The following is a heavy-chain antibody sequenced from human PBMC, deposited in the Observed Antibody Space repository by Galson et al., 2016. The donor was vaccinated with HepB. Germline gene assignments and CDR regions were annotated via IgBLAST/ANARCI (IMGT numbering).Heavy chain of an antibody. Sequence: SLRLSCAVSGFIFSNAWMTWVRQAPGKGLEWVGRIKRKSDGGTTDYAAAVKGRLIISSDDSTDTLYLQMNSLKTEDTGVYYCSTGVYVTGTNDCWGQGTLVTVSS. CDR3: STGVYVTGTNDC. V-gene: IGHV3-15*01. CDR2: IKRKSDGGTT. D-gene: IGHD1-7*01. CDR1: GFIFSNAW. J-gene: IGHJ4*02.